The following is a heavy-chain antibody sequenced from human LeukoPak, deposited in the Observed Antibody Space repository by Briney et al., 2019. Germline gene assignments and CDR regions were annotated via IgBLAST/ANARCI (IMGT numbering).Heavy chain of an antibody. D-gene: IGHD1-26*01. Sequence: PSETLSLTCTVSGGSISSYYWGWIRQPPGKGLEWIGSIYYSGSTYYNPSLKSRVTISVDTSKNQFSLKLSSVTAADTAVYYCARLVSGSYYGSEDYWGQGTLVTVSS. V-gene: IGHV4-39*01. CDR1: GGSISSYY. J-gene: IGHJ4*02. CDR3: ARLVSGSYYGSEDY. CDR2: IYYSGST.